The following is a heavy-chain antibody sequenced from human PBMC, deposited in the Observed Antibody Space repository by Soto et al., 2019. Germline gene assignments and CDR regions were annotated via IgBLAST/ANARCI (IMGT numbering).Heavy chain of an antibody. CDR1: GVSISGSDFY. CDR2: IHYRGTT. J-gene: IGHJ3*01. V-gene: IGHV4-30-4*01. CDR3: VGEGGTGTGCLDF. D-gene: IGHD1-1*01. Sequence: QVSLQKPGPGLVKPSQTLSLTCAVSGVSISGSDFYWDWIRQSLGKSLERIGYIHYRGTTYYNPSLKNSGTFSVDTSRNQFSQSLTSVNTGCLAVYYCVGEGGTGTGCLDFWGRGTMVIVSS.